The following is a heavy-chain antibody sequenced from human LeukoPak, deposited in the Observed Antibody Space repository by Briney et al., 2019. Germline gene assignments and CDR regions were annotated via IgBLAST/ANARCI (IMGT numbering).Heavy chain of an antibody. CDR2: LYSGGSR. CDR1: GFNVSNNY. Sequence: GGSLRLTCAASGFNVSNNYMSWVRQAPGKGLEWVSVLYSGGSRYYADSVKGRFTISRDDSKNTLYLQMNSLRVEDTAVYYCAKDSPVATRWGQGTLVTVSS. CDR3: AKDSPVATR. D-gene: IGHD1-26*01. V-gene: IGHV3-53*01. J-gene: IGHJ4*02.